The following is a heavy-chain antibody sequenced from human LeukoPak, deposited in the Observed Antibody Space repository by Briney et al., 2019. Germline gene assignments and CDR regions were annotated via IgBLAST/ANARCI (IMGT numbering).Heavy chain of an antibody. CDR3: AKGVGATVGRGSFDY. CDR1: GFTFDDYA. CDR2: ISWNSGSI. J-gene: IGHJ4*02. V-gene: IGHV3-9*01. Sequence: PGGSLRLSCAASGFTFDDYAMHWVRHAPGKGLEWVSGISWNSGSIGYADSVKGRFTISRDNAKNSLYLQMNSLRAEDTALYYCAKGVGATVGRGSFDYWGQGTLVTVSS. D-gene: IGHD1-26*01.